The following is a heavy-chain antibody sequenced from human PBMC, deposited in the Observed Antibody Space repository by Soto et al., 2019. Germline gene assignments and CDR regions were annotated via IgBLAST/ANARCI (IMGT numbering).Heavy chain of an antibody. J-gene: IGHJ5*02. Sequence: QITLKESGPTLVKPTQTLTLTCTLSGSSLRTSGVGVAWIRQPPGKALEWVALIYWDDDKRYSPSLTSRLTITKDTSNTQVVLTRTNMEPVDTGTYFCAHFLATRHAGISFDPWGQGTLFTGSS. CDR1: GSSLRTSGVG. D-gene: IGHD1-1*01. V-gene: IGHV2-5*02. CDR3: AHFLATRHAGISFDP. CDR2: IYWDDDK.